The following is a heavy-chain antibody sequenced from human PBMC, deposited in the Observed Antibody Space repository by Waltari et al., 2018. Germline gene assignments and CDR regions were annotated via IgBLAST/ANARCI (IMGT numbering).Heavy chain of an antibody. J-gene: IGHJ3*02. CDR1: GFTVSSNY. CDR2: IYSGGST. D-gene: IGHD3-22*01. CDR3: ARPFLNDSSDEAFDI. V-gene: IGHV3-53*01. Sequence: EVQLVESGGGLIQPGGSLRLSCAASGFTVSSNYMSWVRQAPGKGVGWVAVIYSGGSTYYADSVKGRFTISRDNSKNTLYLQMNSLRAEDTAVYYCARPFLNDSSDEAFDIWGQGTMVTVSS.